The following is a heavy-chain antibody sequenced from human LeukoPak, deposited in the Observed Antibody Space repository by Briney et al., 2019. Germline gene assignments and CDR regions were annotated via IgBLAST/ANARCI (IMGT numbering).Heavy chain of an antibody. V-gene: IGHV4-34*01. CDR2: INHSGST. D-gene: IGHD5-12*01. CDR3: ARGSGRGLDY. J-gene: IGHJ4*02. Sequence: SETLSLTRAVYGGSFSGYYWSWIRQPPGKGLEWIGEINHSGSTNYNPPLKSRVTISVDTSKNQSSLKLSSVTAADTAVYYCARGSGRGLDYWGQGTLVTVSS. CDR1: GGSFSGYY.